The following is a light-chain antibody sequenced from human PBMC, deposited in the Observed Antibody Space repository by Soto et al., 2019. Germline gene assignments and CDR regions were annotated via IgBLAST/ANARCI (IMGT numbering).Light chain of an antibody. CDR1: QGISSY. V-gene: IGKV1-9*01. Sequence: DIQLTQSASFLSASVGDKVAITCRASQGISSYLAWYQQNPGKAPKLLIFAASTLRSGVPSRFSGSGSGTEFTLTISSLQPEDFATYFCQQLNSYPFTFGPGTKVDGK. CDR2: AAS. CDR3: QQLNSYPFT. J-gene: IGKJ3*01.